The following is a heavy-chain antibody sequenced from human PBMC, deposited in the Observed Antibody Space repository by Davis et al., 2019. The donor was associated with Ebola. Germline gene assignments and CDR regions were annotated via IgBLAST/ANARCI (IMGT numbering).Heavy chain of an antibody. V-gene: IGHV3-30*14. D-gene: IGHD6-6*01. CDR2: ISYDGSNK. J-gene: IGHJ4*02. CDR3: VKGGGGAARYSGFGDY. CDR1: GFTFSSYA. Sequence: GESLKISCAASGFTFSSYAMHWVRQAPGKGLEWVAVISYDGSNKYYADSVKGRFTISRDNSKNTLYLQMSSLRAEDTAVYYCVKGGGGAARYSGFGDYWGQGTLVTVSS.